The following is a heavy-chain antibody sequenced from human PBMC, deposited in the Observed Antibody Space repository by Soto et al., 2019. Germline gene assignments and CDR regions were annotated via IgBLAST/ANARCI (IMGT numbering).Heavy chain of an antibody. D-gene: IGHD3-9*01. CDR1: GFTVSSNY. CDR2: IYSGGST. J-gene: IGHJ6*04. CDR3: ASGSTGYYYYGMDI. Sequence: LRLSCAASGFTVSSNYMSWVRQAPGKGLEWVSVIYSGGSTYYADSVKGRFTISRDNSKNTLYLQMNSLRAEDTAVYYCASGSTGYYYYGMDIWGKGTTVTVS. V-gene: IGHV3-53*01.